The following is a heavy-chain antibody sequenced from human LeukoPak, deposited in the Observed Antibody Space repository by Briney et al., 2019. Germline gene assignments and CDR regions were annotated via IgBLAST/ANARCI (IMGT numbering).Heavy chain of an antibody. V-gene: IGHV4-39*07. CDR3: ARGWGSGWSKTSYYFDY. CDR1: GGSISSGSYY. Sequence: SETLSLTCTVSGGSISSGSYYWSWIRQPPGKGLEWIGSIYHSGSTYYNPSLKSRVTISVDTSKNQFSLKLSSVTAADTAVYYCARGWGSGWSKTSYYFDYWGQGTLVTVSS. D-gene: IGHD6-19*01. J-gene: IGHJ4*02. CDR2: IYHSGST.